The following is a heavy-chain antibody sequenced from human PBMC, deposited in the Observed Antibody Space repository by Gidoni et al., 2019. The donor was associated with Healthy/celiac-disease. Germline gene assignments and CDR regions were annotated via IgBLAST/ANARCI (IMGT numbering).Heavy chain of an antibody. CDR3: ARRGYGDGYNWDP. Sequence: QLQLQESGPGLVKPSETLSLTCTVSGGSISSSSYYWGWIRQPPGKGLEWIGSIYYSGSTYYNPSLKSRVTISVDTSKNQFSLKLSSVTAADTAVYYCARRGYGDGYNWDPWGQGTLVTVSS. CDR2: IYYSGST. D-gene: IGHD5-12*01. CDR1: GGSISSSSYY. J-gene: IGHJ5*02. V-gene: IGHV4-39*01.